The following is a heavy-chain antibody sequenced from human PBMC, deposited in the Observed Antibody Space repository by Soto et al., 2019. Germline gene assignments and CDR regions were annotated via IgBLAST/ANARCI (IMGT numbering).Heavy chain of an antibody. CDR1: GGSISSSSYY. J-gene: IGHJ4*02. D-gene: IGHD2-15*01. CDR2: IYYGGST. CDR3: ARLERTVAATTGVDY. V-gene: IGHV4-39*01. Sequence: SETLSLTCTVSGGSISSSSYYWGWIRQPPGKGLEWIGSIYYGGSTYYNPSLKSRVTISVDTSKNQFSLKLSSVTAADTAVYYCARLERTVAATTGVDYWGQGTLVTVSS.